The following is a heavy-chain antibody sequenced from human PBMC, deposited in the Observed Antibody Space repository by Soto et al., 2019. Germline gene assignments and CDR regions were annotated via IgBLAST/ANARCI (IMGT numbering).Heavy chain of an antibody. J-gene: IGHJ4*02. CDR3: ARHAYYYDS. D-gene: IGHD3-22*01. Sequence: ETLSLTCTVSGGSISSSSYYWGWIRQPPGKGLEWIGSIYYSGSTYYNPSLKSRVTISVDTSKNQFSLKLSSVTAADTAVYYCARHAYYYDSWGQGTLVTVSS. V-gene: IGHV4-39*01. CDR1: GGSISSSSYY. CDR2: IYYSGST.